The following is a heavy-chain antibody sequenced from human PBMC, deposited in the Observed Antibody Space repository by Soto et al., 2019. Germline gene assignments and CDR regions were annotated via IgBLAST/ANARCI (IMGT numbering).Heavy chain of an antibody. CDR2: IIPLTETP. Sequence: SVKVSCKASGGTFSDYAISWVRQAPGHGLEWVGGIIPLTETPVYAQTVQGRLTITADEVTSAAYMELSSLRSDDTAVYFCAIGPRTSWTCHFWGQGPLVTLSS. V-gene: IGHV1-69*13. J-gene: IGHJ4*02. CDR3: AIGPRTSWTCHF. D-gene: IGHD2-2*01. CDR1: GGTFSDYA.